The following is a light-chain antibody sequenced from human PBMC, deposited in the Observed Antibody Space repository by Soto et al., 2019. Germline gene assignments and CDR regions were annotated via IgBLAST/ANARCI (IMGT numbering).Light chain of an antibody. V-gene: IGKV2-30*02. Sequence: DIVMTQSPLSLPVTLGQPASISCRASQSLVHSDGNTYLNWFRQRPGQSPRRLIYRVSNRDSGVPDRFSGSGSGTDFTLKISRVEAEDVGVYYCMQGTHRRTFGQGTKVDIK. CDR2: RVS. J-gene: IGKJ1*01. CDR1: QSLVHSDGNTY. CDR3: MQGTHRRT.